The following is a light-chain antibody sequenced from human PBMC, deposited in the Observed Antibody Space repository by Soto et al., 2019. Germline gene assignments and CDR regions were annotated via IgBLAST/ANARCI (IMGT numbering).Light chain of an antibody. Sequence: EIQMTQSPSYVSASVGDTVTLSCSASQSISRSLAWYQQKPGQAPRLLISDASTRATGIPARFSGSGSGTDFTLTISSLEPEDSAVYYCQQRNVWPPVTFGQGTRLEIK. CDR3: QQRNVWPPVT. J-gene: IGKJ5*01. V-gene: IGKV3-11*01. CDR2: DAS. CDR1: QSISRS.